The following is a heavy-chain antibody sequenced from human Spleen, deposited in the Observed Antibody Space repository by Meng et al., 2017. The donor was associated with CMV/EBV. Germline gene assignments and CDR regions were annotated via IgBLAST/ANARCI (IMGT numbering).Heavy chain of an antibody. J-gene: IGHJ6*02. Sequence: GGSLRLSCAASGFTFSSYAMSWVRQAPGKGLEWVSVIYSGGSSAYYADSVKGRFTISRDNSKNTLYLQMNSLRAEDTAVYYCAKRYCSSASCYYYYGMDVWGQGTTVTVSS. V-gene: IGHV3-23*03. CDR1: GFTFSSYA. CDR3: AKRYCSSASCYYYYGMDV. D-gene: IGHD2-2*01. CDR2: IYSGGSSA.